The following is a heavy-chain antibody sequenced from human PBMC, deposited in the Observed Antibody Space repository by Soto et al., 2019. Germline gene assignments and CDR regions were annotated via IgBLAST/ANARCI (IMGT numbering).Heavy chain of an antibody. CDR2: IKSKTDGGTT. J-gene: IGHJ6*02. Sequence: GGSLILSCAASGFPFSNAWMNWVSKAPGKGLEWVGRIKSKTDGGTTDYAAPVKGRFTISRDDSKNTLYLQMNSLKTEDTAVYYCTTALINCSSTSCPPIVYYYYGMDVWGQGTTVTVSS. V-gene: IGHV3-15*07. D-gene: IGHD2-2*01. CDR3: TTALINCSSTSCPPIVYYYYGMDV. CDR1: GFPFSNAW.